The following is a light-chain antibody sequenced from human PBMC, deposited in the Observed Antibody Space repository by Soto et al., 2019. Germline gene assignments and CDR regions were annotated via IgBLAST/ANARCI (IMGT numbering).Light chain of an antibody. Sequence: DIQMTQSPSTLSASVGDRVTITCRASQSISSWLAWYQQKPGKAPKLLIYKASSLEGGVPSRFSGSVSGTDFTLTISSIQPDDFATYYCQQYHSYSLTFGGGTKVDIK. CDR1: QSISSW. CDR3: QQYHSYSLT. V-gene: IGKV1-5*03. J-gene: IGKJ4*01. CDR2: KAS.